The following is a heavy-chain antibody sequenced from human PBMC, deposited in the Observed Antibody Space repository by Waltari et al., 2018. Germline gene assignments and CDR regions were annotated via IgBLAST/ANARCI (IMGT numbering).Heavy chain of an antibody. V-gene: IGHV4-39*07. Sequence: QVQLQESGPGVVKPSETLSLTCDVSGGSISSGYSYWSWIRQPPGKGLEWIGGLYSKDETTDYNPSLRSRVTISKDTSKNQFSLKLTSVTAADTAVYVWARTLQRVQFRDFWGQGVLVTVSS. CDR1: GGSISSGYSY. CDR2: YSKDETT. J-gene: IGHJ4*02. CDR3: ARTLQRVQFRDF. D-gene: IGHD4-4*01.